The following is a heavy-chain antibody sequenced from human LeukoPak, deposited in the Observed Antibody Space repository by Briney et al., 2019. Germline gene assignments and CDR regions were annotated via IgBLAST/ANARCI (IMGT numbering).Heavy chain of an antibody. Sequence: GGSLRLSCAASGFTFSSYGMHWVRQAPAKGLEWVAVISYDGSNKYYADSVKGRFTTSRDNSKNTLYLQMNSLRAEDTAVYYCAKDKGIAAAYEAQYNWFDPWGQGTLVTVSS. CDR3: AKDKGIAAAYEAQYNWFDP. CDR2: ISYDGSNK. CDR1: GFTFSSYG. V-gene: IGHV3-30*18. D-gene: IGHD6-13*01. J-gene: IGHJ5*02.